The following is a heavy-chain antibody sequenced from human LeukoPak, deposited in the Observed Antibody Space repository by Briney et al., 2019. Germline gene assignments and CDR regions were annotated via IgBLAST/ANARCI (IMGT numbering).Heavy chain of an antibody. J-gene: IGHJ4*02. Sequence: GASVKVSCKASGYTFTGYYMHWVRQAPGQGLEWMGWINPNSGGTNYAQKFQGRVTMTRDTSISTAYMELSRLRSDDTAVYYCARDSSVYYLRDFDYWGQGTLVTVSS. CDR3: ARDSSVYYLRDFDY. CDR2: INPNSGGT. V-gene: IGHV1-2*02. D-gene: IGHD3-22*01. CDR1: GYTFTGYY.